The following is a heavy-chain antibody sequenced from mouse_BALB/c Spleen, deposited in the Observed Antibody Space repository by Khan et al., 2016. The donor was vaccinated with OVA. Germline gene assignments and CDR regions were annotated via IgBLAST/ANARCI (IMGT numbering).Heavy chain of an antibody. CDR2: ISYSGVT. CDR1: GYSITSGYA. V-gene: IGHV3-2*02. D-gene: IGHD1-1*01. CDR3: ERGNYYGYYFDY. J-gene: IGHJ2*01. Sequence: EVQLQESGPGLVKPSQSLSLTRTVTGYSITSGYAWNWIRQFPGNKLEWMGYISYSGVTSYTPSLKSRISITRDTSKNQFFLQLNSVTTEDTATYDCERGNYYGYYFDYWGQGTTLTVSS.